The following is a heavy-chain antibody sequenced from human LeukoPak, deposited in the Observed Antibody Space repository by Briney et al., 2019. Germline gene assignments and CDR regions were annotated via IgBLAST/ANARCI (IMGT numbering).Heavy chain of an antibody. D-gene: IGHD3-3*01. V-gene: IGHV3-30*03. CDR1: GFTFSSYG. CDR2: ISYDGSNK. CDR3: ARAQTYDFWSGSPFDY. Sequence: GGSLRLSCAASGFTFSSYGMHWVRQAPGKGLEWVAVISYDGSNKYYADSVKGRFTISRDNSKNTLYLQMNSLRSEDTAVYYCARAQTYDFWSGSPFDYWGQGTLVTVSS. J-gene: IGHJ4*02.